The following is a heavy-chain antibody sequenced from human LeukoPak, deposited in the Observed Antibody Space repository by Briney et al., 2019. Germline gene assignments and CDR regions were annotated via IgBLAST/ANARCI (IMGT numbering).Heavy chain of an antibody. CDR3: AKGHILTGQFYYFDY. D-gene: IGHD3-9*01. CDR1: GFSFSNYW. CDR2: IKQDGSMK. V-gene: IGHV3-7*03. Sequence: GGSLRLSCAASGFSFSNYWMSWVRQAPGKGLEWVANIKQDGSMKGYVDSVKGRFTISRDNSKNTLYLEMNSLRDEDTAVYYCAKGHILTGQFYYFDYWGQGILVTVSS. J-gene: IGHJ4*02.